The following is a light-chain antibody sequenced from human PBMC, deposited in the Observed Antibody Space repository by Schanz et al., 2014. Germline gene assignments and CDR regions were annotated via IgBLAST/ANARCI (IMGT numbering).Light chain of an antibody. J-gene: IGLJ2*01. V-gene: IGLV2-23*01. CDR2: EGS. CDR1: SSDVGNYGL. CDR3: CSFAGSHVV. Sequence: QSVLTQPASVSGSPGQSITISCTGTSSDVGNYGLVSWYQLHPGKAPKLIIYEGSQRPSTVSNRFSGSKSDNTASLTISGLQTEDEAHYYCCSFAGSHVVFGGGTKLTVL.